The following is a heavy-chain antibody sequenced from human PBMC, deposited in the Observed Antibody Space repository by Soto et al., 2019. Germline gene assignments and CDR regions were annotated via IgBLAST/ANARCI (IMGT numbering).Heavy chain of an antibody. CDR3: ARGRDIVVVPAAISWFDP. D-gene: IGHD2-2*01. Sequence: SETLSLTCAVYGGSFSDYYWSWIRQPPGKGLEWIGEINHSGSTNYNPSLKSRVTISVDTSKNQFSLKLSSVTAADTAVYYCARGRDIVVVPAAISWFDPWGQGTLVTVS. V-gene: IGHV4-34*01. CDR2: INHSGST. J-gene: IGHJ5*02. CDR1: GGSFSDYY.